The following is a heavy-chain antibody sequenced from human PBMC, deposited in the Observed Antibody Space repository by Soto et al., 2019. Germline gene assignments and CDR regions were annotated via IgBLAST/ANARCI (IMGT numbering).Heavy chain of an antibody. V-gene: IGHV4-59*01. Sequence: PSETLFVTCTVSGGSLIGVDWSWIRHPPGKGLEGIGHISYSGNTNYNPSLKSLLSMSLDTPKNPLFLKRSSVTTADTAVYFCAGLRGYPYSTIDYWGQVTLVSVS. CDR1: GGSLIGVD. J-gene: IGHJ4*02. CDR3: AGLRGYPYSTIDY. CDR2: ISYSGNT. D-gene: IGHD1-1*01.